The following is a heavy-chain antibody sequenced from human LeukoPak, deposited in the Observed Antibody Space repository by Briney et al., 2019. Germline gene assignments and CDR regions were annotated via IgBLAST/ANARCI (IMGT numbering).Heavy chain of an antibody. Sequence: AGGSLRLSCAASGFTFSNYAIHWVRQAPGKGLEWVADLSYDGSSKYFADSVKGRFTISRDTSKNTVYLQMNSLRPEDTAVYYCARSRASTLNYFDYWGQGTLVSVSS. CDR1: GFTFSNYA. V-gene: IGHV3-30*01. CDR2: LSYDGSSK. CDR3: ARSRASTLNYFDY. D-gene: IGHD1-26*01. J-gene: IGHJ4*02.